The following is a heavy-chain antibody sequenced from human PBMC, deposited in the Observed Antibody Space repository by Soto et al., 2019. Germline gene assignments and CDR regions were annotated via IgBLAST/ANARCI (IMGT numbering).Heavy chain of an antibody. J-gene: IGHJ6*03. CDR2: IYYSGST. Sequence: SETLSLTCTVSGGSISSYYWSWIRQPPGKGLEWIGYIYYSGSTNYNPSLKSRVTISVDTSKNQFSLKLSSVTAADTAVYYCARSPYYYYMDVWGKGTTVTVSS. CDR1: GGSISSYY. V-gene: IGHV4-59*01. CDR3: ARSPYYYYMDV.